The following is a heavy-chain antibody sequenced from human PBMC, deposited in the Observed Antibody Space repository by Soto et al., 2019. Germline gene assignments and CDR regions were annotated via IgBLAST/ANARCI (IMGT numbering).Heavy chain of an antibody. Sequence: QVQLVESGGGVVQPGRSLRLSCAVSGFTFTNYAMHWVRQAPGKGLEWVAVISDDGSNKKYADSVKGRFTISRDNSKNTMYMQMNSLRAEDTALYYCARDHFASSWSYFDYWRQGTLVTVSS. CDR2: ISDDGSNK. D-gene: IGHD6-13*01. V-gene: IGHV3-30-3*01. CDR1: GFTFTNYA. CDR3: ARDHFASSWSYFDY. J-gene: IGHJ4*02.